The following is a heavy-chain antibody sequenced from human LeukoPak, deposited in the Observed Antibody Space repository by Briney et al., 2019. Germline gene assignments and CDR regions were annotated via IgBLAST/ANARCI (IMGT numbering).Heavy chain of an antibody. CDR3: AKNGDRGAYCSGGTCYPYYYYYMDV. Sequence: GGSLRLSCAASGLTFSSYGMSWVRQAPGRGLEWVSAISTTGGTTYYADPVRGRFTISRDNSRNTLYLQMNSLRAEDTAIYYCAKNGDRGAYCSGGTCYPYYYYYMDVWGKGTTVTISS. V-gene: IGHV3-23*01. CDR1: GLTFSSYG. J-gene: IGHJ6*03. D-gene: IGHD2-15*01. CDR2: ISTTGGTT.